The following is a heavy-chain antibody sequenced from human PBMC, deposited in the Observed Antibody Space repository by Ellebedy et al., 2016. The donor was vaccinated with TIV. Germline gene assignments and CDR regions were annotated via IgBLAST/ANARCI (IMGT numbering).Heavy chain of an antibody. J-gene: IGHJ4*02. D-gene: IGHD1-26*01. CDR3: ARDRGGVGATNGFDY. CDR1: GYTFTSYY. CDR2: INPSGGST. Sequence: AASVKVSCKASGYTFTSYYMHWMRQAPGQGLEWMGIINPSGGSTSYAQKLQGRVTMTRDTSTSTVYMELSSLRSEDTAVYYCARDRGGVGATNGFDYWGQGTLVTVSS. V-gene: IGHV1-46*04.